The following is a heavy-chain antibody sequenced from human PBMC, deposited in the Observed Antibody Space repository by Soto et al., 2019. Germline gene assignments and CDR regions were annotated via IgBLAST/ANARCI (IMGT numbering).Heavy chain of an antibody. V-gene: IGHV1-2*04. J-gene: IGHJ3*02. Sequence: ASVKGSCKASGYTFTGYYMHWVRQAPGQGLEWMGWINPNSGGTNYAQKFQGWVTMTRDTSISTAYMELSRLRSDDTAVYYCARDSQYYYDSSGYENAFDIWGQGTMVTVSS. D-gene: IGHD3-22*01. CDR3: ARDSQYYYDSSGYENAFDI. CDR2: INPNSGGT. CDR1: GYTFTGYY.